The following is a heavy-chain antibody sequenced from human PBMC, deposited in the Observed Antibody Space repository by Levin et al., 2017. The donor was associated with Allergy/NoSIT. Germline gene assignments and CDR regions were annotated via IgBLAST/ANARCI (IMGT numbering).Heavy chain of an antibody. Sequence: LTDYYIHWVRQAPGQGPEWMGWIKMNSGGTKYAQNFQDRVTMTRDTSINTAYMELSRLRFDDTATYYCAFWFTTSGWCWGQGSLVTVPS. J-gene: IGHJ4*02. CDR2: IKMNSGGT. V-gene: IGHV1-2*02. CDR3: AFWFTTSGWC. D-gene: IGHD6-19*01. CDR1: LTDYY.